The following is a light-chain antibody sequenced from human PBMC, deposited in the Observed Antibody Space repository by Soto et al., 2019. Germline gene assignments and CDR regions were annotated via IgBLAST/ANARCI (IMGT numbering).Light chain of an antibody. Sequence: DIQLTQSPSFLSASVGDRVTITCRASQGISSYLAWYQQKPGKAPKFLIYAASTLQSGVPSRFSGSGSATEFTLTISSLQPEDFATYYCQQLNSYPPSITFGQGTRLEIK. CDR2: AAS. CDR3: QQLNSYPPSIT. CDR1: QGISSY. V-gene: IGKV1-9*01. J-gene: IGKJ5*01.